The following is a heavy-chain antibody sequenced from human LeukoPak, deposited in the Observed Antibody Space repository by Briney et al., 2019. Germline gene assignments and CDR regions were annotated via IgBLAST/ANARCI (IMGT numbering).Heavy chain of an antibody. CDR3: ARFRGIIAAAGNWFDP. Sequence: PSETLSLTCTVSGGSISSYYWSWIRQSPGKGLEWIGYIYYSGSTNYNPSLKSRVTISVDTSKNRFSLRLSSVTAADTAVYYCARFRGIIAAAGNWFDPWGQGTLVTVSS. V-gene: IGHV4-59*01. J-gene: IGHJ5*02. D-gene: IGHD6-13*01. CDR1: GGSISSYY. CDR2: IYYSGST.